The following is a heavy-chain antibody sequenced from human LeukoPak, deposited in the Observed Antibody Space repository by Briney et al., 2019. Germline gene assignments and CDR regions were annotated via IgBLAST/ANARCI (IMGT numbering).Heavy chain of an antibody. CDR1: GGSFSGYY. CDR3: AKSNGYGLIDI. CDR2: INHSGST. Sequence: SETLSLTCAVYGGSFSGYYWSWIRQPPGKGLEWIGEINHSGSTNYNPSFKSRLTISLDTSRNQFSLKLNSVTAADTAVYYCAKSNGYGLIDIWGQGTMVTVSS. D-gene: IGHD3-10*01. V-gene: IGHV4-34*01. J-gene: IGHJ3*02.